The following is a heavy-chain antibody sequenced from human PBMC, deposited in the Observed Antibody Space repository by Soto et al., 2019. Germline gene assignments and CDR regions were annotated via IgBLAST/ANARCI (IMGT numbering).Heavy chain of an antibody. Sequence: GGSLRLSCAASGFTFSSYSMNWVRQAPGKGLEWVSSISSSSSYIYYADSVKGRFTISRDNAKNSLYLQMNSLRAEDTAVYYCARDLIYPHPIVATDYYGMDVWGQGTTVTVSS. CDR3: ARDLIYPHPIVATDYYGMDV. D-gene: IGHD5-12*01. J-gene: IGHJ6*02. V-gene: IGHV3-21*01. CDR1: GFTFSSYS. CDR2: ISSSSSYI.